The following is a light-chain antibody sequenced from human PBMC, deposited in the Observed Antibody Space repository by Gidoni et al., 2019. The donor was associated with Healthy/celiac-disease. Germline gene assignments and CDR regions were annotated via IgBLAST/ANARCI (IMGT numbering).Light chain of an antibody. J-gene: IGKJ3*01. Sequence: QSVSSSYLAWYQQKPGQAPRLLIYCASSRATGIPDRFSGSGSGTDFTLTISRLEPEDFAVYYCQQYGSSIFTFGPGTKVDIK. CDR3: QQYGSSIFT. CDR1: QSVSSSY. V-gene: IGKV3-20*01. CDR2: CAS.